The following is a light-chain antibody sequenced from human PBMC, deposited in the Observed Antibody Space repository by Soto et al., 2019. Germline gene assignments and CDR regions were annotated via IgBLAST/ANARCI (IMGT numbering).Light chain of an antibody. V-gene: IGKV2-28*01. CDR2: LGS. CDR1: QTLLHSNGYNY. J-gene: IGKJ1*01. Sequence: DIVMTQSPLSLPVTPGEPASISCRSSQTLLHSNGYNYLDWYLQKPGQSPQLLIYLGSNRASGVPDRFSGSGSGTGFTLIISRVEADDVGVYYCMQSLQTPWTFGQGTKVDIK. CDR3: MQSLQTPWT.